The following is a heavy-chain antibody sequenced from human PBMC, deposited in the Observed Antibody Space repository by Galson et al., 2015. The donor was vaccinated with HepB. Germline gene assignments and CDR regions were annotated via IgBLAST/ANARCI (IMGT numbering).Heavy chain of an antibody. J-gene: IGHJ4*02. D-gene: IGHD6-13*01. CDR2: TTPIFGTA. CDR3: AREGIAAATNPVDY. CDR1: GGTFSRHT. Sequence: SVKVSCKASGGTFSRHTISWVRQAPGQGLEWMGGTTPIFGTANYAQKFQGRVTITADESTSTAYMELSSLRSDDTAVYYCAREGIAAATNPVDYWGQGTLVTVSS. V-gene: IGHV1-69*13.